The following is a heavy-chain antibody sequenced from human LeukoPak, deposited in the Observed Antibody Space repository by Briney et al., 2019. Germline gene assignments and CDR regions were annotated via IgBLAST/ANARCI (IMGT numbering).Heavy chain of an antibody. V-gene: IGHV3-7*01. Sequence: GGSLRLPCAASGFTFSSYWMSWVRQAPGKGLEWVANIKQDGSEKYYVDSVKGRFTISRDNAKNSLYLQMNSLRAEDAAVYYCARYWYCSSTSCYHFDYWGQGTLVTVSS. CDR2: IKQDGSEK. CDR3: ARYWYCSSTSCYHFDY. J-gene: IGHJ4*02. D-gene: IGHD2-2*01. CDR1: GFTFSSYW.